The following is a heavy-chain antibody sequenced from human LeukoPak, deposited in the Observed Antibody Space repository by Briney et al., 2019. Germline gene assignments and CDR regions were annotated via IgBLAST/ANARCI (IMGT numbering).Heavy chain of an antibody. Sequence: SQTLSLTCAISGDSVSSNSAAWNWIRQSPSRGLEWLGRTYYRSKWYNNYAVSVKSRITINPDTSKNQFSLQLSSVTPEDTAVYYCARHSSGSHVGLFDYWGQGSLVTVSS. V-gene: IGHV6-1*01. CDR2: TYYRSKWYN. D-gene: IGHD3-22*01. CDR3: ARHSSGSHVGLFDY. CDR1: GDSVSSNSAA. J-gene: IGHJ4*02.